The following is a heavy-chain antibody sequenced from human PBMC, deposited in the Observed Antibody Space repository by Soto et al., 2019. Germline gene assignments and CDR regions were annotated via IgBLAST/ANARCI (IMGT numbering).Heavy chain of an antibody. Sequence: GASVKLSCKASGYTFTSYAMHWVRQAPGQRLEWMGWINAGNGNTKYSQKFQGRVTITRDTSASTAYMELSSLRSEDTAVYYCARAFGIVATTSGQENWFDPWGQGTLVTVSS. CDR3: ARAFGIVATTSGQENWFDP. J-gene: IGHJ5*02. CDR1: GYTFTSYA. V-gene: IGHV1-3*01. CDR2: INAGNGNT. D-gene: IGHD5-12*01.